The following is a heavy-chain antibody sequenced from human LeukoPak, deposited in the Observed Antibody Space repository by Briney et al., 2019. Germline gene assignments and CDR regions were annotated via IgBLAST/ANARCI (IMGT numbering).Heavy chain of an antibody. CDR1: GGSISSYY. V-gene: IGHV4-59*01. Sequence: NPSETPSLTCSVSGGSISSYYWTWIRQPPGKGLEWIGYIYYSGSTNYNPSLRSRVTISVDTSKNQFSLKLSSVTAADTAVYYCARDGCSSTSCYSDYYYGMDVWGQGTTVTVSS. CDR3: ARDGCSSTSCYSDYYYGMDV. CDR2: IYYSGST. J-gene: IGHJ6*02. D-gene: IGHD2-2*01.